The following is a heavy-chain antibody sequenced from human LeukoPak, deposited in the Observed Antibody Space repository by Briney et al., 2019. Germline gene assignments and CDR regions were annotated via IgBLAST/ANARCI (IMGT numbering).Heavy chain of an antibody. CDR2: IYYSGST. Sequence: PSETLSLTCTVSGGSISSGGYYWSWIRQHPGKGLEWIGYIYYSGSTYYNPSLKSRVTISVDTSKNQFSLKLSSVTAADTAVYYCARDFGAAANWFDPWGQGTLVTVSS. D-gene: IGHD6-13*01. V-gene: IGHV4-30-4*08. J-gene: IGHJ5*02. CDR1: GGSISSGGYY. CDR3: ARDFGAAANWFDP.